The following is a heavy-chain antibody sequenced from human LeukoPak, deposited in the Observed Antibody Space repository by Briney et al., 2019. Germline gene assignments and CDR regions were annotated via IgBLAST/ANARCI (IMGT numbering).Heavy chain of an antibody. J-gene: IGHJ4*02. Sequence: ASVKVSCKASGYTFTGYCMHWVRQAPGRGLEWMGWINPNSGGTNYAQKFQGRVTMTRDTSISTAYMELSRLRSDDTAVYYCARDRKGTYYYDSSGYNLIDYWGQGTLVTVSS. CDR1: GYTFTGYC. CDR3: ARDRKGTYYYDSSGYNLIDY. CDR2: INPNSGGT. V-gene: IGHV1-2*02. D-gene: IGHD3-22*01.